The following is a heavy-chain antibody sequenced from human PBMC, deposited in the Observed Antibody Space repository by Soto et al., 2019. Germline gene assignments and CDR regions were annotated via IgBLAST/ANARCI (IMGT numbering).Heavy chain of an antibody. CDR2: IKQDGSDY. J-gene: IGHJ4*02. V-gene: IGHV3-7*03. Sequence: EVQLVESGGGLVQPGGSLRLSCAASGFTFSNYWMTWVRQAPGKGLEWVANIKQDGSDYNHVGSVQGRFTISRDNAKNSLYLEMNSLRVEDTAVYYCTGDTTWKLDSWGQGILVTVS. CDR1: GFTFSNYW. CDR3: TGDTTWKLDS. D-gene: IGHD2-2*01.